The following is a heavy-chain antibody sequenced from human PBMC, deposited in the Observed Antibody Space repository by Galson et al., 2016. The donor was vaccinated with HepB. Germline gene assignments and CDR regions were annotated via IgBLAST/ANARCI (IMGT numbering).Heavy chain of an antibody. CDR2: VSHGGTT. D-gene: IGHD2-15*01. CDR1: GASFSAYY. V-gene: IGHV4-34*01. Sequence: SETLSLTCAFYGASFSAYYTKYSWTWIRQAPGKGLEWIGEVSHGGTTNYNSSLKSRVTIFMDTSKNQFSLRLRSVTAADTAVYYCATAVHCSGGSCYPWFDPWGQGTLVIVSS. J-gene: IGHJ5*02. CDR3: ATAVHCSGGSCYPWFDP.